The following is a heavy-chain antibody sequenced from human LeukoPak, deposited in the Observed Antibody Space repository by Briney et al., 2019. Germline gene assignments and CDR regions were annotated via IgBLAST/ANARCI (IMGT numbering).Heavy chain of an antibody. V-gene: IGHV3-7*01. J-gene: IGHJ5*02. D-gene: IGHD3-10*01. CDR1: GFIFSTYW. Sequence: GGSLRLSCAASGFIFSTYWMSWVRQAPGKGLEWVANIKEDGSEKYYVDSVKGRFTISRDNAKKSLYLQMNSLRVEDTAVYYGARDRAHYGSGSGTRKFDPWGQGTLVTVSS. CDR3: ARDRAHYGSGSGTRKFDP. CDR2: IKEDGSEK.